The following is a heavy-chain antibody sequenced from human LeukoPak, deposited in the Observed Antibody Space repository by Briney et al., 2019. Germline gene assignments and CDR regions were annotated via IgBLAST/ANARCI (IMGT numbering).Heavy chain of an antibody. CDR1: GGSFSGYY. CDR2: IDHSGST. J-gene: IGHJ4*02. Sequence: SETLSLTCAVYGGSFSGYYWSWIRQTPGKGLEWIGEIDHSGSTNYNPSLKSRVTISLDTSKNQFSLKLNSVTAADTAVYYCARGVFEVATAVGYWGQGTLVTVSS. V-gene: IGHV4-34*01. D-gene: IGHD5-12*01. CDR3: ARGVFEVATAVGY.